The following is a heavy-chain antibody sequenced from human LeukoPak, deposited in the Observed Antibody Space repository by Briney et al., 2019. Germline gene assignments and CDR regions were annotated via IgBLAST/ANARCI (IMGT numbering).Heavy chain of an antibody. CDR1: GFTFDDYG. V-gene: IGHV3-11*01. CDR2: ISRSGSTK. J-gene: IGHJ6*04. D-gene: IGHD3-16*01. Sequence: PGGSLRLSCAASGFTFDDYGMSWVRQAPGKGLEWVSSISRSGSTKYYADSVKGRFTISRDNAKNSLFLQMNSLRAEDTAVYYYAELDMTTFGGVWGKGTADTISS. CDR3: AELDMTTFGGV.